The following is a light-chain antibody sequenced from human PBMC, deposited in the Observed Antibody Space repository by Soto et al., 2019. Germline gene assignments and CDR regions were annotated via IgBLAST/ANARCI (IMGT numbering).Light chain of an antibody. CDR1: SSDVGGYNY. CDR3: CSFAGSYTFEV. J-gene: IGLJ2*01. Sequence: QSALTQPRSVSGSPGQSVTISCTGTSSDVGGYNYVSWYQQHPGKAPKLMIYEVNKRPSGVPDRFSGSKSGNTASLTISGLQAEDEADYYCCSFAGSYTFEVFGGGTKLTAL. V-gene: IGLV2-11*01. CDR2: EVN.